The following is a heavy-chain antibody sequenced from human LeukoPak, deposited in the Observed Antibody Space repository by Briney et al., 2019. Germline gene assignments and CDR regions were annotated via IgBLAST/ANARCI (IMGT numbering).Heavy chain of an antibody. D-gene: IGHD4/OR15-4a*01. CDR3: ARGSMVRRNAFDI. CDR1: GGSFSGYY. CDR2: INHSGST. V-gene: IGHV4-34*01. Sequence: LETLSLTCAVYGGSFSGYYWSWIRQPPGKGLEWIGKINHSGSTNYNPSLKSRVTISVDTSKNQFSLKLSSVTAADTAVYYCARGSMVRRNAFDIWGQGTMVTVSS. J-gene: IGHJ3*02.